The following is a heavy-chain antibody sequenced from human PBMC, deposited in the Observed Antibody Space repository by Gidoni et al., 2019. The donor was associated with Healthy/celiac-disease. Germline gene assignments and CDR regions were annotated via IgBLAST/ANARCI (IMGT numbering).Heavy chain of an antibody. CDR3: ATARTHYGTPFQH. Sequence: EGQLVESGGGWVQPGRTLRLSCEATGVTSDDYAMHWVRQAPGKGLECVSVLSWNSGSIGYADSVKGRFTIFRDNAKNSLYLQMTSLRAEDPALYYCATARTHYGTPFQHWGQGTLVTVSS. D-gene: IGHD3-16*01. CDR1: GVTSDDYA. CDR2: LSWNSGSI. V-gene: IGHV3-9*02. J-gene: IGHJ1*01.